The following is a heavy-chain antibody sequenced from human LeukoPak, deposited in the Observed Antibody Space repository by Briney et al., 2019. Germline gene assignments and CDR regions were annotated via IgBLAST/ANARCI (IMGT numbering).Heavy chain of an antibody. CDR2: VYSSGVG. J-gene: IGHJ4*02. CDR3: AREEFLHEIDSSGYFVY. V-gene: IGHV4-4*07. CDR1: GGSLTGYY. Sequence: SETLSLTCTVSGGSLTGYYWNWIRQPAGQGLEWLGRVYSSGVGNYNPSLTSRVTLSVDTSKNQFSLKLTSLPAADTAVYYCAREEFLHEIDSSGYFVYWGQGTLVTVSS. D-gene: IGHD3-22*01.